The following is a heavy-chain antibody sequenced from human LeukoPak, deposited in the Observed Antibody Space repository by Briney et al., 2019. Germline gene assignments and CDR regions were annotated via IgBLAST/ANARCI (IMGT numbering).Heavy chain of an antibody. Sequence: ASVKVSCKASGYTFTSYYMHWVRRAPGQGLEWMGIINPSGGSTSYAQKFQGRVTMTRDTSTSTVYMELSSLRSEDTAVYYCARDFGTSGWYRAFDYWGQGTLVTVSS. CDR3: ARDFGTSGWYRAFDY. V-gene: IGHV1-46*01. J-gene: IGHJ4*02. CDR1: GYTFTSYY. D-gene: IGHD6-19*01. CDR2: INPSGGST.